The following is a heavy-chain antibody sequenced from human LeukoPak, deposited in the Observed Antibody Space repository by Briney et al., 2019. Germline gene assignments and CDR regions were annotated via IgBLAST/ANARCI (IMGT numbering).Heavy chain of an antibody. CDR3: ATDLPLVHYDSSGYSLPEDY. J-gene: IGHJ4*02. CDR2: FDPEDGET. V-gene: IGHV1-24*01. D-gene: IGHD3-22*01. Sequence: ASVKVSCKVSGYTLTELSMHWVRQAPGKGLEWMGGFDPEDGETIYAQKFQGRVTMTEDTSTDTAYMELSSLRSEDTAVYYCATDLPLVHYDSSGYSLPEDYWGQGTLVTVS. CDR1: GYTLTELS.